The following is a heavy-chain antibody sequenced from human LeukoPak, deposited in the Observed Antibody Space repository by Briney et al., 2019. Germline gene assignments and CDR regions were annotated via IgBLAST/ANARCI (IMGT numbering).Heavy chain of an antibody. CDR3: ARDGFCSNYDLDNWFDP. D-gene: IGHD4-11*01. CDR1: GGSISSYY. Sequence: SETLSLTCTLSGGSISSYYWSWIRRPAWKGLEWSGRIYTSGSTNYNPSLKSRVTMSGDTSKSQFSLKLSSVTAADTAVYYCARDGFCSNYDLDNWFDPSGRGTLVTVSS. V-gene: IGHV4-4*07. CDR2: IYTSGST. J-gene: IGHJ5*02.